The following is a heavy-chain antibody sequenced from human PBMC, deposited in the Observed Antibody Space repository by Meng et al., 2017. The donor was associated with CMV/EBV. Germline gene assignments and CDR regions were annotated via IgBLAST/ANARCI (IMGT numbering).Heavy chain of an antibody. CDR1: GGTFSSYA. Sequence: SVKVSCKASGGTFSSYAISWVRQAPGQGLEWMGGIIPIFGTANYVQKFQGRVTITTDESTSTAYMELSRLRSDDTAVYYCAREQRRYDFWMGYRDYYYGMDVWGQGTTVTVSS. V-gene: IGHV1-69*05. CDR3: AREQRRYDFWMGYRDYYYGMDV. CDR2: IIPIFGTA. J-gene: IGHJ6*02. D-gene: IGHD3-3*01.